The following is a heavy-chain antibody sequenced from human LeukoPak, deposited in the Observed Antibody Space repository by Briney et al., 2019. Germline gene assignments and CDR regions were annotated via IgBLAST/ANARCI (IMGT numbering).Heavy chain of an antibody. CDR2: ITSSTSYT. V-gene: IGHV3-11*05. CDR1: GFTFSDYY. D-gene: IGHD3-10*01. Sequence: KPGGSLRLSCAASGFTFSDYYMSWIRQAPGKGLEWVAYITSSTSYTNYADSVKGRFTISRDNVKSSLYLQMNSLRAEDTAVFYCARVTGSYSFDSWGQGTLVTVSS. J-gene: IGHJ4*02. CDR3: ARVTGSYSFDS.